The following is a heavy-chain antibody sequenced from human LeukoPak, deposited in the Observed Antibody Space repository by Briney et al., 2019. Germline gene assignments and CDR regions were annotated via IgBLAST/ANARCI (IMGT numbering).Heavy chain of an antibody. Sequence: GGSLSLSCALSVFTFSLYGMHWVRHAPGKGLEWVAVISFDGSDKYYADFAKGRFPIPRHNSKNTVYLQMNSLRAEDTAVYYCAKPNCYKTSCPSWSPSFFDSWGQGMLVAVSS. J-gene: IGHJ4*02. D-gene: IGHD2-2*01. CDR1: VFTFSLYG. CDR3: AKPNCYKTSCPSWSPSFFDS. V-gene: IGHV3-30*18. CDR2: ISFDGSDK.